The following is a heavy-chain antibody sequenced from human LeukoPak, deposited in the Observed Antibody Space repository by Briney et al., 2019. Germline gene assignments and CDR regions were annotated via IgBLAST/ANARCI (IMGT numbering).Heavy chain of an antibody. CDR1: GYTFSAYC. Sequence: GASVKVSCKASGYTFSAYCMHWVRQAPGQGLEWMGWVSIYNGNTNYAQKLQGRVTMTTDTSTSTAYMELRSLRSDDTALYYCARDEGYYDSSGYYRFDYWGQGTLVTVSS. CDR2: VSIYNGNT. CDR3: ARDEGYYDSSGYYRFDY. D-gene: IGHD3-22*01. J-gene: IGHJ4*02. V-gene: IGHV1-18*01.